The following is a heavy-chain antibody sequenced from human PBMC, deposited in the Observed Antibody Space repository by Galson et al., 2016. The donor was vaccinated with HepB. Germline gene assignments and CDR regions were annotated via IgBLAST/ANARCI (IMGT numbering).Heavy chain of an antibody. V-gene: IGHV3-23*01. CDR2: ISGSGGST. J-gene: IGHJ4*02. CDR1: GFTFSSYA. Sequence: SLRLSCAASGFTFSSYAMSWVRQAPGKGLEWVSAISGSGGSTYYADSVKDRFTISRDNSKNTLFLQMNSLRAEDTAVFYCAKASTGWLQLWGFDYWGQGTLVTVSS. D-gene: IGHD5-24*01. CDR3: AKASTGWLQLWGFDY.